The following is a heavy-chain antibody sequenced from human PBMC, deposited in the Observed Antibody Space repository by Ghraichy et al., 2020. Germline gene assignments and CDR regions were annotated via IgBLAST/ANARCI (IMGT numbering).Heavy chain of an antibody. V-gene: IGHV3-15*01. D-gene: IGHD5-18*01. CDR1: GFSFSNAW. J-gene: IGHJ4*02. CDR3: TTEYYSYGLNY. Sequence: GGSLRLSCVGSGFSFSNAWMSWVRQTPGKGLEWVGRIKSKTDGGTTDYAAPVKGRFTISRDDSKNTVFLQMNSLKTEDTAVYYCTTEYYSYGLNYWGQGTLVTVSS. CDR2: IKSKTDGGTT.